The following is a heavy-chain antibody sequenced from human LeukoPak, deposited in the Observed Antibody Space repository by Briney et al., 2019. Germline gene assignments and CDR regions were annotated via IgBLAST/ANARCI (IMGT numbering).Heavy chain of an antibody. V-gene: IGHV3-30*03. Sequence: GGSLRLSCAASGFTFDDYRMIWLRQAPGKGLEGVAVISYDGSKKYYADSVKGRFTISRDNYKNTLYLQMNSLRAEDTAVYYCAREAFSGSYRGVFDYWGQGTLVTVSS. J-gene: IGHJ4*02. D-gene: IGHD1-26*01. CDR2: ISYDGSKK. CDR1: GFTFDDYR. CDR3: AREAFSGSYRGVFDY.